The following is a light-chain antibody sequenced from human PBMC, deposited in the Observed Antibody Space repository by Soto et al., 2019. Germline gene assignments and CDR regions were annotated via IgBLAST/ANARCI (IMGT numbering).Light chain of an antibody. V-gene: IGKV3-20*01. CDR1: QNVTSTY. CDR2: AAF. Sequence: VLTQSPGTLSLSPGERASLSCRASQNVTSTYLAWYQQRPGQPPRLLIYAAFSRATGVPDRFSASGSGTEFTLTITRLEPEDFAVYYCHYXDSSPEFAXGPGTKVDIK. CDR3: HYXDSSPEFA. J-gene: IGKJ3*01.